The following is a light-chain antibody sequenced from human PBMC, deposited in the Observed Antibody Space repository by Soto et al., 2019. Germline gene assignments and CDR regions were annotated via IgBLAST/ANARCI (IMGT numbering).Light chain of an antibody. CDR2: KAS. Sequence: DMQMTKYPSTLSASVGDRVTITWRASQSTSNWLAWHQQRPGKAPKLLIYKASTLESGVPSRFSGSGSGTEFTLTISSLQPEDFATYFCKQSSALPLTFGGGTKVDI. CDR3: KQSSALPLT. CDR1: QSTSNW. V-gene: IGKV1-5*03. J-gene: IGKJ4*01.